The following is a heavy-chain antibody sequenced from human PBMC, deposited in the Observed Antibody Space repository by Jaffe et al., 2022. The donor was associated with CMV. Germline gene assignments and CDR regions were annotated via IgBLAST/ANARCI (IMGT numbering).Heavy chain of an antibody. Sequence: EVQLVESGGGLVQPGGSLRLSCAASGFTFSDYEMNWVRQAPGKGLEWVSYISSRRSTTYYADSVKGRFTISRDNAKNSLYLQMNSLRAEDTAVYYCVRDAYAEYHDNSGFYPSDFDIWGQGTMVTVSS. CDR2: ISSRRSTT. D-gene: IGHD3-22*01. V-gene: IGHV3-48*03. CDR1: GFTFSDYE. CDR3: VRDAYAEYHDNSGFYPSDFDI. J-gene: IGHJ3*02.